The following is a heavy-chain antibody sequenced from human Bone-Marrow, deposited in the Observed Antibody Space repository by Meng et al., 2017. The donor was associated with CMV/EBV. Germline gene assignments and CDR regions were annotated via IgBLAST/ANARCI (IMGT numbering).Heavy chain of an antibody. CDR3: ARTPGTSQTWFDS. CDR2: TYSRSRWFN. CDR1: DRVSSHRAA. V-gene: IGHV6-1*01. D-gene: IGHD1-7*01. Sequence: DRVSSHRAACNWLRQSPSRGLEWLGTTYSRSRWFNDFAVSVRSRVTIYSDTSKNQFSLHLTSVTPEDTALYFCARTPGTSQTWFDSWGQGTLVTVSS. J-gene: IGHJ5*01.